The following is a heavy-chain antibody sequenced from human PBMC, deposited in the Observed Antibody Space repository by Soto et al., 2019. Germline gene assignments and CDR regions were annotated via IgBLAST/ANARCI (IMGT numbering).Heavy chain of an antibody. D-gene: IGHD5-12*01. Sequence: QVQLVQSGAEVKKPGASVKVSCTASGYTFTSYGISWVRQAPGQGLEWMGWISAYNGNTNYAQKRQGRVTRTTDTATSTAYMELRSLRSDDTAVYYCARGSECVAEVATITRPFDYWGQGTLGTVAS. CDR2: ISAYNGNT. J-gene: IGHJ4*02. CDR1: GYTFTSYG. V-gene: IGHV1-18*01. CDR3: ARGSECVAEVATITRPFDY.